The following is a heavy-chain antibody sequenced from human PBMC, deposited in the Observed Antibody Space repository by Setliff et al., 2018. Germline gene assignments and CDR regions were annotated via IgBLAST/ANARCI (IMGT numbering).Heavy chain of an antibody. D-gene: IGHD2-21*01. CDR2: IGVYTGHT. CDR3: VIPFCAGATCPPS. Sequence: ASVKVSCKASGYTFAESIVSWVRQAPGQGLEWMGWIGVYTGHTSFAQKFEDRVSMSTDKSTNMAYMELRGLRSDDTAVYYCVIPFCAGATCPPSWGQGTLVTVSS. J-gene: IGHJ4*02. V-gene: IGHV1-18*04. CDR1: GYTFAESI.